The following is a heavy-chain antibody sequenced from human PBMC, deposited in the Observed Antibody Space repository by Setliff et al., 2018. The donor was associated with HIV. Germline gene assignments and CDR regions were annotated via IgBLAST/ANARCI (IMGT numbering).Heavy chain of an antibody. CDR3: ATLRWLRSKHSDY. D-gene: IGHD5-12*01. CDR1: GGSITNSNYY. CDR2: IYYTENT. V-gene: IGHV4-39*01. Sequence: SETLSLTCTVSGGSITNSNYYWGWFRQPPGKGLEWIGAIYYTENTYYNPSLKSRVTMSVDTSKNQFSLKLRSVTAADTAVYFCATLRWLRSKHSDYWGQGSLVTVSS. J-gene: IGHJ4*01.